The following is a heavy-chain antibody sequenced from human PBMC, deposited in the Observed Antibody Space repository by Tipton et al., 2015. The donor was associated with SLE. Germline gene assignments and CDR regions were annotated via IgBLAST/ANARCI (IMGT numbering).Heavy chain of an antibody. CDR1: NGSISGYY. CDR2: SNHSGTT. J-gene: IGHJ4*02. D-gene: IGHD6-19*01. CDR3: ARVSSGWSAFDY. V-gene: IGHV4-34*01. Sequence: TLSLTCTVYNGSISGYYWSWIRQSPEKGLEWIGESNHSGTTNSNPSLKSRVTISVDTSQNQFSLKLSSVTAADTAVYYCARVSSGWSAFDYWGQGTLVTVSS.